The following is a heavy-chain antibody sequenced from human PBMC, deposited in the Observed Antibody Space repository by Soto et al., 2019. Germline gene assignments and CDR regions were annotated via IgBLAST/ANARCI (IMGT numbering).Heavy chain of an antibody. CDR1: GGSVSSGSYY. Sequence: PSETLSLPCTVSGGSVSSGSYYWSWIRQPPGKGLEWIGYIYYSGSTNYNPSLKSRVTISVDTSKNQFSLKLTSVTAADTAVYYCARESKLGYCGYDKRDYWCHGTRVTVSS. CDR2: IYYSGST. J-gene: IGHJ4*01. D-gene: IGHD5-12*01. CDR3: ARESKLGYCGYDKRDY. V-gene: IGHV4-61*01.